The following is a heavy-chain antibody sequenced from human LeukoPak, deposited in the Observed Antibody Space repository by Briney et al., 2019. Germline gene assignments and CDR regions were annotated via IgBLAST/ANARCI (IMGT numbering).Heavy chain of an antibody. Sequence: GGSLRLSCAASGFTFSTYNMHWGRQAPGKGLEWVAIISYDGSDKYYADSVKGRFPISRDNSKNTLYLQMNSLRAEDTAVYYCAKDFGEAAFDIWGQGTMVTVSS. CDR3: AKDFGEAAFDI. J-gene: IGHJ3*02. CDR2: ISYDGSDK. CDR1: GFTFSTYN. D-gene: IGHD3-10*01. V-gene: IGHV3-30*18.